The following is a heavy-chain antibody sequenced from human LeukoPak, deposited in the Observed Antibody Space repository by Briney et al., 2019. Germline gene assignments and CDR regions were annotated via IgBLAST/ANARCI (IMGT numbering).Heavy chain of an antibody. Sequence: GSVKVSCKASGYTFISYEINWVRQATGQGFEWMGWMNPNSGNTDYAQKFQGRVTMTRSTSISTAYMELSSLRSEDTAVYYCARVVNDFWSGYYKNLNWFDPWGQGTLVTVSS. J-gene: IGHJ5*02. CDR2: MNPNSGNT. D-gene: IGHD3-3*01. V-gene: IGHV1-8*01. CDR1: GYTFISYE. CDR3: ARVVNDFWSGYYKNLNWFDP.